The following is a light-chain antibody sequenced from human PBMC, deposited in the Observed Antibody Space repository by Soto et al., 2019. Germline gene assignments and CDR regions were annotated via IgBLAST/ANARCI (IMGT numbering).Light chain of an antibody. CDR2: LGS. J-gene: IGKJ4*01. CDR3: MQTLQTLLT. V-gene: IGKV2-28*01. Sequence: IVGTQSPLSLPVTPGEPAPISCRSSQSLLHSNGYNYLDWYLQKPGQSPQLLIYLGSNRASGVPDRFSGSRSGTDFTLKISRVEAEDVGVYYCMQTLQTLLTFGGGTKVDIK. CDR1: QSLLHSNGYNY.